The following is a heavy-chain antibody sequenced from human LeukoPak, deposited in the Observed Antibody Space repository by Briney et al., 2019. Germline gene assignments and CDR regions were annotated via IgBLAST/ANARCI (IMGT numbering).Heavy chain of an antibody. V-gene: IGHV4-34*01. D-gene: IGHD5-12*01. CDR2: INHSGST. Sequence: PGGSLRLSCAASGFTFDDYGMSWIRQPPGKGLEWIGEINHSGSTNYNPSLKSRVTISVDTSKSQFSLKLSSVTAADTAVYYCARGPYIVATFPDYWGQGTLVTVSS. CDR3: ARGPYIVATFPDY. CDR1: GFTFDDYG. J-gene: IGHJ4*02.